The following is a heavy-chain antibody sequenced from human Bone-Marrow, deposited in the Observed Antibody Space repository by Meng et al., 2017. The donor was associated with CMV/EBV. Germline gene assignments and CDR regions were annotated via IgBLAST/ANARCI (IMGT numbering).Heavy chain of an antibody. D-gene: IGHD2-2*02. CDR2: ISSSSSYI. Sequence: GESLKISCAASGFTFSSYSMNWVRQAPGKGLEWVSSISSSSSYIYYADSVKGRFTISRDNSKNTLYLQMNSLRAEDTAVYYCARDRQLLLYGVYYGMDVWGQGTTVTVSS. CDR3: ARDRQLLLYGVYYGMDV. J-gene: IGHJ6*02. CDR1: GFTFSSYS. V-gene: IGHV3-21*01.